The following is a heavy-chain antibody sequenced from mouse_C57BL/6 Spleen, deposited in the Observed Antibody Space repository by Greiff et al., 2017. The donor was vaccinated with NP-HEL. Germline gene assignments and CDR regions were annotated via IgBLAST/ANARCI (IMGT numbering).Heavy chain of an antibody. D-gene: IGHD2-1*01. J-gene: IGHJ3*01. Sequence: VQLQQSGAELVRPGTSVKVSCKASGYAFTNYLIEWVKQRPGQGLEWIGVINPGSGGTNYNEKFKGKATLTADKSSSTAYMQLSSLTSEDSAVYFCAHGNYDRFAYWGQGTLVTVSA. CDR1: GYAFTNYL. CDR3: AHGNYDRFAY. V-gene: IGHV1-54*01. CDR2: INPGSGGT.